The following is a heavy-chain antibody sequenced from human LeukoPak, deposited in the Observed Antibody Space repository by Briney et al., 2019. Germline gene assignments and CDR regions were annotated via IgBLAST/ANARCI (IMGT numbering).Heavy chain of an antibody. Sequence: PGGSLRLSCAASGFTFSRSWMHWVGQAPGKGLVWVSRIKSDGNTNYADSVKGRFTISRDNAKNTVSLQMNSLRAEDTGVYFCARAPSEIGGYYPEYFRHWGQGTLVTVSS. V-gene: IGHV3-74*01. D-gene: IGHD3-22*01. CDR3: ARAPSEIGGYYPEYFRH. CDR2: IKSDGNT. J-gene: IGHJ1*01. CDR1: GFTFSRSW.